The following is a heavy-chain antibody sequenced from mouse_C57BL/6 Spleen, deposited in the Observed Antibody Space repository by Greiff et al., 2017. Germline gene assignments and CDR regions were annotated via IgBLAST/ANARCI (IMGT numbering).Heavy chain of an antibody. Sequence: VQLQQPGAELVKPGASVKLSCKASGYTFTSYWMHWVKQRPGQGLEWIGMIHPNSGSTNYNEKFKSKATLTVDKSSSTAYMQLSSLTSEDSAVYCCARITTVVAQMDYWGQGTSVTVAS. CDR3: ARITTVVAQMDY. CDR2: IHPNSGST. CDR1: GYTFTSYW. V-gene: IGHV1-64*01. D-gene: IGHD1-1*01. J-gene: IGHJ4*01.